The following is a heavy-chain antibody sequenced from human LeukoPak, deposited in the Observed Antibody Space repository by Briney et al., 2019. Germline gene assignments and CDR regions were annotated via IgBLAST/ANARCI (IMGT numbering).Heavy chain of an antibody. V-gene: IGHV4-30-2*01. CDR3: ARGSSWVFDY. CDR1: GGSISSGGYS. Sequence: SQTLSLTCTVSGGSISSGGYSWSWLRQPPGKGLEWIGYIYHRGSTYYNPSLKSRVTISVDRSKNQFSLKLSSVTAADTAVYYCARGSSWVFDYWGQGTLVTVSS. J-gene: IGHJ4*02. CDR2: IYHRGST. D-gene: IGHD6-13*01.